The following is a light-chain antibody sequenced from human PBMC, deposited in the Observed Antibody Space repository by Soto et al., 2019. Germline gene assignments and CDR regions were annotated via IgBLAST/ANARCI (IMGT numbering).Light chain of an antibody. CDR3: HQYNSPIT. V-gene: IGKV1-5*01. CDR2: DAS. Sequence: DIQMTQSPSTLSASVGDRVTITCRASQSISSWLAWYQQKPGKAPKLLIYDASSLESGVPSRFSGSGSGTEFTLTISSLHPDDFSTYYCHQYNSPITFGQGTRLEIK. CDR1: QSISSW. J-gene: IGKJ5*01.